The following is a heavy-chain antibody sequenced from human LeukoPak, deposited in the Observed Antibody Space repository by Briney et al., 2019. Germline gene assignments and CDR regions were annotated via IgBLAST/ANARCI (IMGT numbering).Heavy chain of an antibody. CDR1: GFTFSSYA. D-gene: IGHD2-2*01. J-gene: IGHJ4*02. CDR3: AKDPTRVVPAAENFDY. Sequence: GGSLRLSCAASGFTFSSYAMSWVRQAPGKGLEWVSAISGSGGSTYYADSVKGRFTISRDNSKNTLYLQMNSLRAEDTAAYCCAKDPTRVVPAAENFDYWGQGTLVTVSS. V-gene: IGHV3-23*01. CDR2: ISGSGGST.